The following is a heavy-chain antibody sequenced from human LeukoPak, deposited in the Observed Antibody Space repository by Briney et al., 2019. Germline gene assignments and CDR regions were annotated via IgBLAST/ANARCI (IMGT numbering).Heavy chain of an antibody. D-gene: IGHD5-12*01. CDR3: AKGGGGYDFPFDY. CDR1: GGTFSSYA. J-gene: IGHJ4*02. Sequence: SVKVSCKASGGTFSSYAISWVRQAPGQGLEWMGRIIPILGIANYAQKFQGRVTITADKSTSTAYMELSSLRSEDTAVYYCAKGGGGYDFPFDYWAQGPLVPVSS. V-gene: IGHV1-69*04. CDR2: IIPILGIA.